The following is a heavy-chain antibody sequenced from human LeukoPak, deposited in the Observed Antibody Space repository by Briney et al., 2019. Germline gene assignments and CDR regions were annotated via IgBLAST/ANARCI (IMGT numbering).Heavy chain of an antibody. CDR2: ISTYNGNT. CDR1: GYTFTSYG. D-gene: IGHD3-10*01. CDR3: ARDRQLQWFGEFNVDFDY. V-gene: IGHV1-18*01. Sequence: ASVKVSCKASGYTFTSYGISWVRQAPGQGLEWMGWISTYNGNTNYVEEFQGRVTMTTDTSTTTAYMELRGLRSDDTAVYYCARDRQLQWFGEFNVDFDYWGQGTLVTVSS. J-gene: IGHJ4*02.